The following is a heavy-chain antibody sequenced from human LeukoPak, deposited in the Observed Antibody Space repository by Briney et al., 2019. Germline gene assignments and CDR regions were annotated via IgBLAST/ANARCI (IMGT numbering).Heavy chain of an antibody. V-gene: IGHV3-9*01. CDR1: GFTFDDYA. Sequence: GGSLRLSCAASGFTFDDYAMHWVRQAPGKGLEWVSGISWNSGSIGYADSVKGRFTISRDNAKNSLYLQMNSLRAEDTALYYCAKGLGYCSSTSCYAPSTWGQGTLVTVSS. J-gene: IGHJ5*02. D-gene: IGHD2-2*01. CDR3: AKGLGYCSSTSCYAPST. CDR2: ISWNSGSI.